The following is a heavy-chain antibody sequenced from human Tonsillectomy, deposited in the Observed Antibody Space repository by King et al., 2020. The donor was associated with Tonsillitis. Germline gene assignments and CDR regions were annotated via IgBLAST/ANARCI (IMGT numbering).Heavy chain of an antibody. D-gene: IGHD2-2*01. J-gene: IGHJ5*02. CDR1: GGSFSGYY. V-gene: IGHV4-34*01. CDR3: ARGDCSSTSCFWGAP. CDR2: IHHSEST. Sequence: VQLQQWGAGLLKPSETLSLTCAVYGGSFSGYYWTWIRQPPGKGLEWIGEIHHSESTNYNPSLKSRVTMSLDTSKNQFSLKLSSVTAADTAVYYCARGDCSSTSCFWGAPWGQGTLVTVSA.